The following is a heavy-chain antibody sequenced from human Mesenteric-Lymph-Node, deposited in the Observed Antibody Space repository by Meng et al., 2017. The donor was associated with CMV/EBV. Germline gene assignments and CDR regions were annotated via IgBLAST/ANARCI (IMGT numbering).Heavy chain of an antibody. V-gene: IGHV3-48*03. CDR3: ARRTRFLEWSTIYGMDV. D-gene: IGHD3-3*01. J-gene: IGHJ6*02. CDR1: GFTFSSYE. Sequence: GGSLRLSCAASGFTFSSYEMNWVRQAPGKGLEWVSYIGSSGSMIYYTSSVKGRFTISRDNAKNSLNLQMNSLRAEDTALYYCARRTRFLEWSTIYGMDVWGQGTTVTVSS. CDR2: IGSSGSMI.